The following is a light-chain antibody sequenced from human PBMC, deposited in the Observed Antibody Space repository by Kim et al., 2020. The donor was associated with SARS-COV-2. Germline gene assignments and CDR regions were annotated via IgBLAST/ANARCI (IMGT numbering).Light chain of an antibody. CDR1: QAISGA. Sequence: SASVGDNVTITCRASQAISGALAWSQQKPGKAPNLLIYDASSLQPGVPSRISGSAFGTDFTLTITSLQPEDFATYYCQQFNSYPYTFGQGTKLEI. CDR3: QQFNSYPYT. CDR2: DAS. J-gene: IGKJ2*01. V-gene: IGKV1-13*02.